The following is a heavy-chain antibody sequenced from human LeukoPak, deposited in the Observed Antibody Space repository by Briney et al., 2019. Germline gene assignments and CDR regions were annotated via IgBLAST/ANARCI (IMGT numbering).Heavy chain of an antibody. Sequence: ASVKVSCKASGYTFTSYYMHWVRQAPGQGLEWMGIINPSGGSTSYAQKFQGRVTITADKSTSTAYMELSSLRSEDTAVYYCARDGYDILTGYSTYYFDYWGQGTLVTVSS. CDR3: ARDGYDILTGYSTYYFDY. V-gene: IGHV1-46*01. CDR1: GYTFTSYY. J-gene: IGHJ4*02. CDR2: INPSGGST. D-gene: IGHD3-9*01.